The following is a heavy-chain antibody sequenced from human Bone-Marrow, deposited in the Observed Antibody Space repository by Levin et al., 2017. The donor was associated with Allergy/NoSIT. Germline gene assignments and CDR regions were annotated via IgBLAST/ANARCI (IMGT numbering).Heavy chain of an antibody. Sequence: GGSLRLSCAASGFTVSCNYMSWVRQAPGKGLEWVSVIYSGGTTYYADSVKGRFTISRDNSKNTLYLQMNSLRAEDTAVYYCASRVLGSISDSQFDYWGQGTLVTVSS. CDR3: ASRVLGSISDSQFDY. D-gene: IGHD2/OR15-2a*01. CDR1: GFTVSCNY. V-gene: IGHV3-66*01. J-gene: IGHJ4*02. CDR2: IYSGGTT.